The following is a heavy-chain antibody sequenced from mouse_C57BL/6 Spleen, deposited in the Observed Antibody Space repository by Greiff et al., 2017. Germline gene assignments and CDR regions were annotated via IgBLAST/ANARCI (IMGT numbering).Heavy chain of an antibody. V-gene: IGHV1-61*01. Sequence: QVQLQQPGAELVRPGSSVKLSCKASGYTFTSYWMDWVKQRPGQGLEWIGNIYPSDSETHYNQKFKDKATLTVYKSTSTAYMQLSSLTSEDSAVYCCGRGTTVVAPDYWGQGTTLTVSS. J-gene: IGHJ2*01. CDR3: GRGTTVVAPDY. D-gene: IGHD1-1*01. CDR2: IYPSDSET. CDR1: GYTFTSYW.